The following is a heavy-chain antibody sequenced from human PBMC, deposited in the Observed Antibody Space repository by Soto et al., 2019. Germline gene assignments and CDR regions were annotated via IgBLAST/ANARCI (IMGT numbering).Heavy chain of an antibody. D-gene: IGHD3-22*01. Sequence: PSETLSLTCTVSGGSISSSSYYWGWIRQPPGKGLEWIGSIYYSGSTYYNPSLKSRVTISVDTSKNQFSLKLSSVTAADTAVYYCARFSYYYDSSGYYGAFDSWAQGTMVTVSS. CDR1: GGSISSSSYY. V-gene: IGHV4-39*01. CDR3: ARFSYYYDSSGYYGAFDS. CDR2: IYYSGST. J-gene: IGHJ3*02.